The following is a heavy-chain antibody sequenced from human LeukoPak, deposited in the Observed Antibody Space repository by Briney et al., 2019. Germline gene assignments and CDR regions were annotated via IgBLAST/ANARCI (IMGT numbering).Heavy chain of an antibody. Sequence: GGSLRLSCAASGFTFSNYWMTWVRQAPGKGLEWVANIKQDGSEQYYVDSVKGRFTISRDNAKNSLYLQMNSLRAEDTAVYYCARSETTYYYDSSVYFYYYYGMDVWGQGTTVTVSS. D-gene: IGHD3-22*01. CDR3: ARSETTYYYDSSVYFYYYYGMDV. V-gene: IGHV3-7*01. CDR1: GFTFSNYW. J-gene: IGHJ6*02. CDR2: IKQDGSEQ.